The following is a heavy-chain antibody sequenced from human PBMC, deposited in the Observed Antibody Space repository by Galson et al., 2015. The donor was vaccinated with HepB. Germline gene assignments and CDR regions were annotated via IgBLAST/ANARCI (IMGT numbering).Heavy chain of an antibody. D-gene: IGHD2-2*01. CDR3: ARAVPAAATLDY. CDR2: IWYDGSNK. J-gene: IGHJ4*02. Sequence: SLRLSCAASGFTFSSYGMHWVRQAPGKGLEWVAVIWYDGSNKYYADSVKGRFTISRDNSKNTLYLQMNSLRAEDTAVYYCARAVPAAATLDYWGQGTLVTVSS. V-gene: IGHV3-33*01. CDR1: GFTFSSYG.